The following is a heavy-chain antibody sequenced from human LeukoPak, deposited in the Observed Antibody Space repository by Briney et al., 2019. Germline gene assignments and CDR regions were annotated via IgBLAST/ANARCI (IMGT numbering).Heavy chain of an antibody. Sequence: GGSLRLSCAVSGFSFSSYAMAWVRQAPGKGLEWVSVISGSGSSTSYADSVKGRLTISRDNSKNTLYLQMNSLRADDTAVYYCAKDRWGSSKFFHSWGQGTLVTVSS. CDR2: ISGSGSST. CDR1: GFSFSSYA. CDR3: AKDRWGSSKFFHS. J-gene: IGHJ4*02. V-gene: IGHV3-23*01. D-gene: IGHD2-21*01.